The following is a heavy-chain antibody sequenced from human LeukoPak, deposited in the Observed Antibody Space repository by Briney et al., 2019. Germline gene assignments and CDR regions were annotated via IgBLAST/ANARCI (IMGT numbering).Heavy chain of an antibody. CDR2: IYPYSGDT. V-gene: IGHV1-2*02. D-gene: IGHD6-6*01. Sequence: GASVTVSCKASGYTFTGYYIHWVRQAPGQGLEWMGWIYPYSGDTNYAQNLQGRVTMTRDTSISTAYMELSSLKSDDTAVYYCARDRSSGSSLGIWGQGTMLTVSS. CDR3: ARDRSSGSSLGI. J-gene: IGHJ3*02. CDR1: GYTFTGYY.